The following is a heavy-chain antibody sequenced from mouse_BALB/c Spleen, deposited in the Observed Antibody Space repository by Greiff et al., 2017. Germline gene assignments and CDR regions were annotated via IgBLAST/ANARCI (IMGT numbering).Heavy chain of an antibody. CDR3: ARGKYYGYLDY. CDR2: SRNKANDYTT. J-gene: IGHJ4*01. V-gene: IGHV7-1*02. CDR1: GFTFSDFY. Sequence: EVKVVESGGGLVQPGGSLRLSCATSGFTFSDFYMEWVRQPPGKRLEWIAASRNKANDYTTEYSASVKGRFIVSRDTSQSILYLQMNALRAEDTAIYYCARGKYYGYLDYWGQGTSVTVSS. D-gene: IGHD1-2*01.